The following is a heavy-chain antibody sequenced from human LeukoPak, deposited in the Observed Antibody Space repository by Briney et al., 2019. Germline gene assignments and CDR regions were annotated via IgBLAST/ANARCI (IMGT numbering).Heavy chain of an antibody. J-gene: IGHJ4*02. CDR2: IWYDGSNK. V-gene: IGHV3-33*01. CDR3: GRDLFMIVVPGQNVLDY. D-gene: IGHD3-22*01. Sequence: PGRCLRLSCAASGFTFSTYGMHWVRPAPGKGLEWVAVIWYDGSNKYYADSVKGRFTISRDNSKNTLYLQMNSLRAEDTAVYYCGRDLFMIVVPGQNVLDYWGQGTLVTVSS. CDR1: GFTFSTYG.